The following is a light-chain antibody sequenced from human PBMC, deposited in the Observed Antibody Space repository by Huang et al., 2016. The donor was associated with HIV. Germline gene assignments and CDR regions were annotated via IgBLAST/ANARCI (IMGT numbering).Light chain of an antibody. V-gene: IGKV1-39*01. CDR3: QQGDSALIT. Sequence: DILLTQSPSSLSASVGDRVTITCRASQNINTYLNWYQPKPGKAPNLLIHSASTLQTGVPSRFSGSGSGTDFTLTVNSLQPEDSATYYCQQGDSALITFGQGTRL. CDR2: SAS. CDR1: QNINTY. J-gene: IGKJ5*01.